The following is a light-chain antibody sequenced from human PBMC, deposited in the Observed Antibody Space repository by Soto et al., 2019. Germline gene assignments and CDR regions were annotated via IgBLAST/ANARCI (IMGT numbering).Light chain of an antibody. CDR3: SSYTSSSTLVV. Sequence: QSALTQPASVSGSPGQSITISCTGTSSDVGGYNYVSWYQQHPGKAPKLMIYDVSNRPSGVSNRFSGSKSGNTASLPISGLQAEDEADYYGSSYTSSSTLVVFGGGTKLTVL. CDR2: DVS. CDR1: SSDVGGYNY. V-gene: IGLV2-14*01. J-gene: IGLJ2*01.